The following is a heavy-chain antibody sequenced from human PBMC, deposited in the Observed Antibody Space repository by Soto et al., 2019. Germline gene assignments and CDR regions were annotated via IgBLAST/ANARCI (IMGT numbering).Heavy chain of an antibody. V-gene: IGHV3-7*01. J-gene: IGHJ5*02. CDR2: IKQDGSDR. Sequence: GGSLRLSCAASGFTFGKYLMSWVRQAPGKGPEWVANIKQDGSDRNYVDSVKGRFTISRDNAENSLYLQMNSLRVEDTGVYYCTSARHIGPWGQGTLVTVSS. CDR3: TSARHIGP. D-gene: IGHD2-21*01. CDR1: GFTFGKYL.